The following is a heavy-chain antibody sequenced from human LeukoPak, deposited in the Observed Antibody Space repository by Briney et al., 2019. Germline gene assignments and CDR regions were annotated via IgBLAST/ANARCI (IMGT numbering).Heavy chain of an antibody. CDR2: MNPNSGNT. J-gene: IGHJ3*02. Sequence: ASVKVSCKASGYTFTSYDINWVRQATGQGLEWMGWMNPNSGNTGYAQKFQGRVTITRNTSISTAYMELSSLRSEDTAVCYCARVNGIVGALDAFDIWGQGTMVTVSS. V-gene: IGHV1-8*03. CDR1: GYTFTSYD. CDR3: ARVNGIVGALDAFDI. D-gene: IGHD1-26*01.